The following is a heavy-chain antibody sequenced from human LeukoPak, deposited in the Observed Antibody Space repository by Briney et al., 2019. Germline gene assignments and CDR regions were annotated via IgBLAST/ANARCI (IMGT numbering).Heavy chain of an antibody. Sequence: SETLSLTCAVYGGSFSGYYWSWIRQPPGKGLEWIGEINHSGSTNYNPSLKSRVTISVDTSKNQFSLKLSSVTAADTAVYYCARGKGLIDHWGQGTLVTVSS. J-gene: IGHJ4*02. V-gene: IGHV4-34*01. CDR2: INHSGST. CDR1: GGSFSGYY. CDR3: ARGKGLIDH. D-gene: IGHD3-16*01.